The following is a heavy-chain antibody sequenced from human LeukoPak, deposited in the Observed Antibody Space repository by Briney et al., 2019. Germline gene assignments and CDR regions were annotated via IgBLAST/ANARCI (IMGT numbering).Heavy chain of an antibody. CDR2: ISAYNGNT. CDR1: GGTFSSYA. Sequence: ASVKVSCKASGGTFSSYAISWVRQAPGQGLEWMGWISAYNGNTNYAQKLQGRVTMTTDTSTSTAYMELRSLRSDDTAVYYCAGIAEGSSWYWFDPWGQGTLVTVSS. CDR3: AGIAEGSSWYWFDP. D-gene: IGHD6-13*01. J-gene: IGHJ5*02. V-gene: IGHV1-18*01.